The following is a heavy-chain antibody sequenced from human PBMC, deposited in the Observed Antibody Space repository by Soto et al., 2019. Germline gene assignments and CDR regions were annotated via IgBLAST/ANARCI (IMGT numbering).Heavy chain of an antibody. V-gene: IGHV2-5*02. CDR3: ANSDNHNSGWLFDY. J-gene: IGHJ4*02. CDR2: IYWDDDK. D-gene: IGHD6-19*01. Sequence: QITLKESGPTLVKPTQTLTLTCTFSGFSLSTSGVGVGWIRQPPGKALEWLTLIYWDDDKRYSPSLKSRLTIPKDTSKNQVVLTMTNMDPVDTATYFCANSDNHNSGWLFDYWGQGTPVTVSS. CDR1: GFSLSTSGVG.